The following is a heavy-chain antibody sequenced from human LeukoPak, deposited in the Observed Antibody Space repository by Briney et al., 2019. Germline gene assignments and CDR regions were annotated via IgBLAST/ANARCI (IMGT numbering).Heavy chain of an antibody. V-gene: IGHV3-21*01. CDR2: ISSSSNYI. CDR3: ARDYYDSSDIDY. Sequence: GGSLRLSCAASGFTFSSYEMNWVRQAPGKGLEWVSSISSSSNYIYYADSVKGRFTISRDNAKNSLFLQMNSLRAEDTAVYYCARDYYDSSDIDYWGQGTLVTVSS. CDR1: GFTFSSYE. J-gene: IGHJ4*02. D-gene: IGHD3-22*01.